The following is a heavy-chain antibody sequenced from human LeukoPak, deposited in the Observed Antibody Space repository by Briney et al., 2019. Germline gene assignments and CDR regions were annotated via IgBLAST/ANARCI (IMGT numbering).Heavy chain of an antibody. J-gene: IGHJ5*02. CDR1: GYTFTRYY. Sequence: GASVKVSCRASGYTFTRYYTHWVRQAPGQGLEWMGIINPISGSTAYAQKFQGRVTITTDTSTSTVYMELSSLTSEDTAVYYCARDGSSQHTELHNWVGVWGTGTMVTVSS. V-gene: IGHV1-46*01. CDR3: ARDGSSQHTELHNWVGV. D-gene: IGHD1-26*01. CDR2: INPISGST.